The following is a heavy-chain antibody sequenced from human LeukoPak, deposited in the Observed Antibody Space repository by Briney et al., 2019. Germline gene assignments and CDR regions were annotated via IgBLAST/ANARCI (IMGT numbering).Heavy chain of an antibody. CDR1: EFTFTSSA. CDR2: IVVGSGNT. Sequence: SVKVSCKASEFTFTSSAMQWVRQARGQRLEWIGWIVVGSGNTNYAQKFQERVTITRDMSTSTAYMELSSLRSEDTAVYYCAANLKGYCTNGVCGFDYWGQGTLVTVSS. J-gene: IGHJ4*02. D-gene: IGHD2-8*01. V-gene: IGHV1-58*02. CDR3: AANLKGYCTNGVCGFDY.